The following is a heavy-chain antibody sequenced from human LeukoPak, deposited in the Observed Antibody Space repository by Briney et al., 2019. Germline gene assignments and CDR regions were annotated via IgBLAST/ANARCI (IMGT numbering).Heavy chain of an antibody. J-gene: IGHJ4*02. D-gene: IGHD3-10*01. CDR3: AGGATPGVF. V-gene: IGHV4-34*01. CDR2: ISQSGTT. CDR1: GGSFSDYY. Sequence: PSETLSLTCAVYGGSFSDYYWNWIRQPPGKGLEWIGEISQSGTTNYNPSLKSRLTISLDASKNHFSLKLTSATAADTALYYCAGGATPGVFWGQGILVTVSA.